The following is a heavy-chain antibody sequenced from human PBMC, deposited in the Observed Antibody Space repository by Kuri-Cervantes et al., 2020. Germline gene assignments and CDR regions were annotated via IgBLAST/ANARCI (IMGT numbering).Heavy chain of an antibody. CDR2: IYYSGST. Sequence: SETLSLTCAVYGGSFSGYYWSWIRQPPGKGLEWIGYIYYSGSTNYNPSLKSRVTTSVDTSKNQFSLKLSSVTAADTAVYYCAREPPPSYYYDISPLDPWGQGTLVTVSS. V-gene: IGHV4-34*11. D-gene: IGHD3-22*01. CDR3: AREPPPSYYYDISPLDP. CDR1: GGSFSGYY. J-gene: IGHJ5*02.